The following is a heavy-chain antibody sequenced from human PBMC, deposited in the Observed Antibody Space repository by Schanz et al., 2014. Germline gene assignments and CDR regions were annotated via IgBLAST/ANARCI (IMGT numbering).Heavy chain of an antibody. CDR1: GFTVNTNY. CDR3: ARVVAAAPQGCNY. Sequence: EVQLVESGGGLIQPGGSLRLSCAVSGFTVNTNYMSWVRQAPGKGLEWISSMYINSGSTQYADSVKGRFIISRDSSKNTLFLQMNSLRAEDTAVYYCARVVAAAPQGCNYWGRGTLVSVSS. D-gene: IGHD2-15*01. V-gene: IGHV3-53*01. CDR2: MYINSGST. J-gene: IGHJ4*02.